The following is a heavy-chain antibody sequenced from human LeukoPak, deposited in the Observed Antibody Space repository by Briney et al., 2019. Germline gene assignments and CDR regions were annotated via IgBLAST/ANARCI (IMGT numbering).Heavy chain of an antibody. J-gene: IGHJ2*01. V-gene: IGHV7-4-1*02. CDR2: INTNTGNS. Sequence: GASVKVSCKPSGYTFTKYAMNWVRVAPGQGLEWMGWINTNTGNSTYAQGFTGRFVPSLDTSVSTAYLQISSLKPGDTAVYYCERRGVFGYSYDLWRRGPLVTVSS. CDR3: ERRGVFGYSYDL. D-gene: IGHD5-18*01. CDR1: GYTFTKYA.